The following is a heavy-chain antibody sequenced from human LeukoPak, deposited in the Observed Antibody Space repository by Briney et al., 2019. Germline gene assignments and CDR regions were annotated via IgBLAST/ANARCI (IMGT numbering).Heavy chain of an antibody. Sequence: PSQSLSLTCTVSGGSISNYYWSWIRQAPGKGLEWVSAISGSGGSTYYADSVKGRFTISRDNSKNTLYLQMNSLRAEDTAVYYCAKTHGGSHWGQGTLVTV. J-gene: IGHJ4*02. CDR3: AKTHGGSH. D-gene: IGHD3-16*01. CDR1: GGSISNYY. V-gene: IGHV3-23*01. CDR2: ISGSGGST.